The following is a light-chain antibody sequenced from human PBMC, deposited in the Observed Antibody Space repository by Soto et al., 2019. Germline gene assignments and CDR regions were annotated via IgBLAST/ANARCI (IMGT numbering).Light chain of an antibody. J-gene: IGKJ1*01. CDR2: DAS. CDR3: QHYYGFSRT. CDR1: QSIVRW. Sequence: DIQMTQSPSTLSASVGDRVIITCRASQSIVRWLAWYQQKPGKAPKLLIYDASSLESGVPSRFSGSGAGTEFTLTINSLQPDDFATYYCQHYYGFSRTFGQGTKVDIK. V-gene: IGKV1-5*01.